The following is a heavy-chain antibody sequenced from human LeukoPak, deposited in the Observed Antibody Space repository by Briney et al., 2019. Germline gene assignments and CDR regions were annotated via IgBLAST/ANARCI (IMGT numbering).Heavy chain of an antibody. J-gene: IGHJ4*02. CDR2: IRSKTYGGGI. D-gene: IGHD3-3*01. CDR3: ARAPYYDFILDH. Sequence: PGRSLRLSCTTSGFTFGDHGLSWFRQGPGKGLEWVGFIRSKTYGGGIEYAASVKGRFTISRDDSKSIAYLQMNSLKTEDTAVYYCARAPYYDFILDHWGQGTLVTVSS. CDR1: GFTFGDHG. V-gene: IGHV3-49*03.